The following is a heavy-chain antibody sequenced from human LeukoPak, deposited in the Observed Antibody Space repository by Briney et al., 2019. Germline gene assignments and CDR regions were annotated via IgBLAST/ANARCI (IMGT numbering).Heavy chain of an antibody. CDR3: ARDVVGATDY. CDR2: IYHSGST. J-gene: IGHJ4*02. Sequence: GSLRLSCAASGFTFSSYGMNWVRQAPGKGLEWIGSIYHSGSTYYNPSLKSRVTISVDTSKNQFSLKLSSVAAADTAVYYCARDVVGATDYWGQGTLVTVSS. D-gene: IGHD1-26*01. V-gene: IGHV4-38-2*02. CDR1: GFTFSSYG.